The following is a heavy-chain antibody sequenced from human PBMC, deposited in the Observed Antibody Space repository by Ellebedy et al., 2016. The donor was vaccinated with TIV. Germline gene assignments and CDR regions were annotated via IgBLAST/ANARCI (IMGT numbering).Heavy chain of an antibody. CDR1: GFTFSVYW. J-gene: IGHJ4*02. Sequence: GGSLRLSXAPSGFTFSVYWMSWVRQAPGKGLEWVASTNQDGSKKYYVDSVKGRFTLSRDNAKNSLYLQINNLRAEDTAVYYCAREKGVAMGTLTLDYWGQGTLITVSS. D-gene: IGHD5-24*01. CDR2: TNQDGSKK. CDR3: AREKGVAMGTLTLDY. V-gene: IGHV3-7*01.